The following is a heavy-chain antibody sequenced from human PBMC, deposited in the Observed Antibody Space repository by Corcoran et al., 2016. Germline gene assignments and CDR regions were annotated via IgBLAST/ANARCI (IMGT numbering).Heavy chain of an antibody. D-gene: IGHD1-7*01. CDR2: INPNSGGT. CDR1: GYTFTGYY. V-gene: IGHV1-2*02. Sequence: QVQLVQSGAEVKKPGASVKVSCKASGYTFTGYYMHWVRQAPGQGLEWMGWINPNSGGTNYAQKFQGRVTMTRDTSISTAYMELSRLRSDDTAVYYCARAPPRTGTTHPFDYWGQGTLVTVSS. CDR3: ARAPPRTGTTHPFDY. J-gene: IGHJ4*02.